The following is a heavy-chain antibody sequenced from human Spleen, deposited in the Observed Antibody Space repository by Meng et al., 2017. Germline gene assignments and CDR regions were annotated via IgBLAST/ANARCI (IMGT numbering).Heavy chain of an antibody. D-gene: IGHD6-19*01. J-gene: IGHJ4*02. V-gene: IGHV3-23*01. CDR1: GFTFSSYA. CDR3: GRDLEQWPYGRGDY. Sequence: GESLKISCAASGFTFSSYAMSWVRQAPGKGLEWVSGISHSGDSTFYADSVEGRFTVSRDNSKDTLYLQMNSLTDGDTAVYFCGRDLEQWPYGRGDYWGQGTLVTVSS. CDR2: ISHSGDST.